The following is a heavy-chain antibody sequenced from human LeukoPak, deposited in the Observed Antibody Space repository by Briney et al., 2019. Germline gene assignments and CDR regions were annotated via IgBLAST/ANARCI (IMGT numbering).Heavy chain of an antibody. CDR3: ARDRSGSYDAFDI. D-gene: IGHD1-26*01. V-gene: IGHV3-33*08. CDR1: GFTFTKYS. CDR2: VWNDGSNK. Sequence: GGPLRLSCAASGFTFTKYSMHWVRQAPGKGLEWVAVVWNDGSNKYYADSVKGRFTISRDNPKNTLYLQMNSLRAEDTAVYYCARDRSGSYDAFDIWGQGTMVTVS. J-gene: IGHJ3*02.